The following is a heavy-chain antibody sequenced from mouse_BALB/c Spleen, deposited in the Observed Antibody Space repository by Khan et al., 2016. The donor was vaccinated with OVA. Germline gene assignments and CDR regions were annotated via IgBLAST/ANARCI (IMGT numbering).Heavy chain of an antibody. J-gene: IGHJ3*01. CDR1: GYTFTDYN. CDR2: IFPNTGGT. V-gene: IGHV1S29*02. CDR3: DRSGYGSFGY. Sequence: VQLQQSGPELVKPGASVKISCKASGYTFTDYNMDWVRQSQGESLEWIGYIFPNTGGTGYNQKFKTKATLTVDSSSSTAYMELRSLTSEDSVVYFCDRSGYGSFGYWGQGTLVTVSA. D-gene: IGHD1-2*01.